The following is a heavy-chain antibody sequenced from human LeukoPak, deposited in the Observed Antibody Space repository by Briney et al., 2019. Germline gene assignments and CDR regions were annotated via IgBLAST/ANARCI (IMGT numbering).Heavy chain of an antibody. J-gene: IGHJ3*02. CDR2: INPTSGRT. V-gene: IGHV1-46*02. CDR3: ASGGEFRGSAFDI. CDR1: TYIFNKYF. Sequence: ASVKVSCKASTYIFNKYFIHWVRQAPGRGLEWMGIINPTSGRTSYAQNFQARVTMTRDMSTNTMYMDLSSLKSEDTAVYYCASGGEFRGSAFDIWGQGTTVIVSS. D-gene: IGHD3-10*01.